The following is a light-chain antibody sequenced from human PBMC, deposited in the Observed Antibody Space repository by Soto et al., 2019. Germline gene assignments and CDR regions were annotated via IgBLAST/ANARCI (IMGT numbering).Light chain of an antibody. V-gene: IGLV2-18*02. CDR2: DVS. CDR3: TSYATGSAYV. CDR1: SSDVGGYNR. J-gene: IGLJ1*01. Sequence: QSALTQPPSVSGSPGQSVTISCTGTSSDVGGYNRVSWYQQPPGKAPKLLIYDVSNRPSGGSTRFSGSKSVNTASLTISGLQAEDEADYYCTSYATGSAYVFGPGTKLTVL.